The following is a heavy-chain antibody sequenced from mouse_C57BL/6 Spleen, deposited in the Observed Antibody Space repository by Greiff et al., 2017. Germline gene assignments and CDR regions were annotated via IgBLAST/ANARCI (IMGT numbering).Heavy chain of an antibody. V-gene: IGHV1-80*01. D-gene: IGHD2-3*01. CDR2: IYPGDGDT. Sequence: VQLQQSGAELVKPGASVKISCKASGYAFSSYWMNWVKQRPGKGLEWIGQIYPGDGDTNYNGKFKGKATLTADKSSSTAYMQRSSLTSEDSAVYFCARERGFYDGYYEAMDYWGQGTSVTVSS. J-gene: IGHJ4*01. CDR3: ARERGFYDGYYEAMDY. CDR1: GYAFSSYW.